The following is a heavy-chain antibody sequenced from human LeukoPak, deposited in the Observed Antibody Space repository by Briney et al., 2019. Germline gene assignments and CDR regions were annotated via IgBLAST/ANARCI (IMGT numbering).Heavy chain of an antibody. CDR2: ISWNSDSI. CDR3: VRDWGYDSSGYWQKYFDT. V-gene: IGHV3-9*01. D-gene: IGHD3-22*01. Sequence: GRSLRLSCAASGFRFDDYPMHWVRQAPGKGLEWVSGISWNSDSIGYADSVKGRFTISRDNAKNSVYLQMNSLRAEDTAVYYCVRDWGYDSSGYWQKYFDTWGQGTLVTVSS. CDR1: GFRFDDYP. J-gene: IGHJ4*02.